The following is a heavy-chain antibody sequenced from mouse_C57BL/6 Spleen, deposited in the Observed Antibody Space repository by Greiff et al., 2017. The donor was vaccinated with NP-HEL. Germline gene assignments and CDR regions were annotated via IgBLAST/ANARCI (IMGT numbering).Heavy chain of an antibody. V-gene: IGHV2-2*01. Sequence: VQLQESGPGLVRPSQSLSITCTVSGFSLTSYGVHWVRQSPGKGLEWLGVIWSGGSTDYNAAFISRLSISKDNSKSQVFFKMNSLQADDTAIYYCARRGYYGYAWFAYWGQGTLVTVSA. CDR3: ARRGYYGYAWFAY. D-gene: IGHD2-2*01. J-gene: IGHJ3*01. CDR2: IWSGGST. CDR1: GFSLTSYG.